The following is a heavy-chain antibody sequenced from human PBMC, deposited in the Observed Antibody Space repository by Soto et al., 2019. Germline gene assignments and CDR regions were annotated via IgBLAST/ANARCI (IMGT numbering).Heavy chain of an antibody. V-gene: IGHV1-69*02. J-gene: IGHJ4*02. Sequence: QVQLVQSGAEVKKPGSSVKVSCKASGGTFSSYTISWVRQAPGQGLEWMGRIIPILGIANYAQKFQGRVTITADKSTSTAYMELSSLRAEDTAVYYCAKGGYGDYAGLGYWGQGTLVTVSS. CDR3: AKGGYGDYAGLGY. CDR1: GGTFSSYT. D-gene: IGHD4-17*01. CDR2: IIPILGIA.